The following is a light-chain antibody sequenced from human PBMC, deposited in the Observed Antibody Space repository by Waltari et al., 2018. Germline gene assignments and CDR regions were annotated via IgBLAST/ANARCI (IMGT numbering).Light chain of an antibody. CDR1: SSNIGSNY. CDR3: AAWDDSLSGPV. Sequence: QSVLTQPPSASGTPGQRVTISCCGSSSNIGSNYVYWYQQLPGTAPKLLIYRNKQRPSGVPDRFSGSKSGTSASLAISGLRSEDEADYYCAAWDDSLSGPVFGGGTKLTVL. V-gene: IGLV1-47*01. CDR2: RNK. J-gene: IGLJ2*01.